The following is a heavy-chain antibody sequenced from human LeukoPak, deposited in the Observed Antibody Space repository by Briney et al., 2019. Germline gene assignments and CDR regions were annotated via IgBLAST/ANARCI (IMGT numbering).Heavy chain of an antibody. CDR3: ARGAIFGVVITRSAFDI. CDR1: GGSFSGYY. J-gene: IGHJ3*02. V-gene: IGHV4-59*01. D-gene: IGHD3-3*01. Sequence: SETLSLTCAVYGGSFSGYYWSWIRLPPGKGLEWIGYISYSGMTNYNPSLKSRVTISIDTSKNHFSLRLNSVTAADTAVYYCARGAIFGVVITRSAFDIWGQGTMVTVSS. CDR2: ISYSGMT.